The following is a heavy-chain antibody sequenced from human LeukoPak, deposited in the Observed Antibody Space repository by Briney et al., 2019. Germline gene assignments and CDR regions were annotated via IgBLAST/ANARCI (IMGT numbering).Heavy chain of an antibody. CDR3: ARGEDSSGYYLLFDY. J-gene: IGHJ4*02. CDR2: ISAFNGNT. CDR1: GCTFTSYG. D-gene: IGHD3-22*01. Sequence: ASVKVSCKASGCTFTSYGISWVRQAPGQGLEWMGWISAFNGNTNYAQKLQGRVTMTTDTSTSTAYMELRSLRSDDTAVYYCARGEDSSGYYLLFDYWGQGTLVTVSS. V-gene: IGHV1-18*01.